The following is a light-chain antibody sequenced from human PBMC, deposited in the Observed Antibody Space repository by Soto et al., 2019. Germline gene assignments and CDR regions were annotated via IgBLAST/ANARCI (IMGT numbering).Light chain of an antibody. Sequence: SVFTQPPLVSAAPGQKVTISCSGSSSNIGNNYVSCYQQLPGTAPNLLIYENNKRPSGIPDRFSGSKSGTFATLGITGLQTVDEADYYCGTWDSSMRAVVFGGGTKLTVL. CDR1: SSNIGNNY. V-gene: IGLV1-51*02. J-gene: IGLJ2*01. CDR2: ENN. CDR3: GTWDSSMRAVV.